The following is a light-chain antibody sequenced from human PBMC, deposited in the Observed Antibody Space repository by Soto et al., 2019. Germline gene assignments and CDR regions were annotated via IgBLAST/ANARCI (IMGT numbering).Light chain of an antibody. Sequence: DIQMTQSPSSLSSSVGDRVTITCRASQGISNYLAWYQQKPGKVPKLLIYAASTLQSGVPSRFSGSGSGTDFTLTIRSLQPEELATYYCHKYNSAPPVTFGPGTKVDIK. V-gene: IGKV1-27*01. J-gene: IGKJ3*01. CDR1: QGISNY. CDR3: HKYNSAPPVT. CDR2: AAS.